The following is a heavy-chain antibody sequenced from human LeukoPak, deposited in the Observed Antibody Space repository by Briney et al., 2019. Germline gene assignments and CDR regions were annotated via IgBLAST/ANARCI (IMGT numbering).Heavy chain of an antibody. Sequence: PSETLSLTCTVSGGSISSYYWSWIRQPPGKGLEWIGYIYYSGSTNYNPSLKSRVTISVDTSKNQFSLKLSSVTAADTAVYYCARGGVYDWFDPWGQGTLVTVSS. D-gene: IGHD2/OR15-2a*01. CDR2: IYYSGST. V-gene: IGHV4-59*01. CDR3: ARGGVYDWFDP. CDR1: GGSISSYY. J-gene: IGHJ5*02.